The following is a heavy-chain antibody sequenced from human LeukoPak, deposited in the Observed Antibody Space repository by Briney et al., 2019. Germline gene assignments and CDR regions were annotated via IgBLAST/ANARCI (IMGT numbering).Heavy chain of an antibody. V-gene: IGHV3-30-3*02. J-gene: IGHJ3*02. CDR1: GFTFSSYA. Sequence: GGSLRLSCAASGFTFSSYAMHWVRQAPGKGLEWVAVISYDGSNKYYADSVKGRFTISRDNSKNTLYLQMNSLRAEDTAVYYCAKLGEQQLALGAFDIWGQGTMVTVSS. CDR3: AKLGEQQLALGAFDI. D-gene: IGHD6-13*01. CDR2: ISYDGSNK.